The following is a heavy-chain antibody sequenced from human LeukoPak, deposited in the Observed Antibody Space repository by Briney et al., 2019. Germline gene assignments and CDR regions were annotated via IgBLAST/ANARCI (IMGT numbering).Heavy chain of an antibody. V-gene: IGHV4-4*07. CDR1: GGSISRYY. CDR2: IYASGNT. CDR3: AAAAYYNIDV. J-gene: IGHJ6*03. Sequence: PSDTLSLTCTVSGGSISRYYCSWIRQSAGKRLEWTGCIYASGNTNYNPSLKRRVTMSGHTSKNQFSLRLSSETAADTAVYYCAAAAYYNIDVWGKGTPVTVSS.